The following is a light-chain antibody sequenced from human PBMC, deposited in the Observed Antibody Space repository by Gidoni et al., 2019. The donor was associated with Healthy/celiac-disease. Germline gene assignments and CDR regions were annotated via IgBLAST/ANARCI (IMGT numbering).Light chain of an antibody. CDR1: QSISSY. Sequence: IQIAQSPSSLSASVGDRVTITCRASQSISSYLDWYQQKPGKAPKLLIYAASSRQSGFPARFSGSGSGTDFTLTISSLQPEDFAIYYCQQSYSTPFIFGRGTKVDIK. J-gene: IGKJ3*01. V-gene: IGKV1-39*01. CDR2: AAS. CDR3: QQSYSTPFI.